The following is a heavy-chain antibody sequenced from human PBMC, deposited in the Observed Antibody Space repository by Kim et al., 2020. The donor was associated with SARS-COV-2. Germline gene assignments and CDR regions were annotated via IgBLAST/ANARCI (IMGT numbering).Heavy chain of an antibody. CDR2: ISTYNGNT. D-gene: IGHD3-10*01. V-gene: IGHV1-18*04. Sequence: ASVKVSCKASGYTFTSYGISWVRQAPGQGLEWMGWISTYNGNTNYAQKLQGRVTRTTDTSTSTAYMELRSLRSDDTAVYYCVRGDTTEPKNLWLGELVYYWGQGTLVTVS. J-gene: IGHJ4*02. CDR3: VRGDTTEPKNLWLGELVYY. CDR1: GYTFTSYG.